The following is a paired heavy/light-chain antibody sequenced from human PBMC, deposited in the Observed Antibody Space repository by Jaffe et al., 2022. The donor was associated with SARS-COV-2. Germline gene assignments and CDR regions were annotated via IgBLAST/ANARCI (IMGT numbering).Heavy chain of an antibody. Sequence: QVQLQQWGAGLLKPSETLSLVCAVYGGSFSGQYWSWIRQPPGKGLEWIGEINRSGITTYNPSLKSRVTISLDTSNNQFSLRLSSVTAADTAVYYCAKGGNTVFDPWGQGTLVTVSS. D-gene: IGHD4-17*01. J-gene: IGHJ5*02. V-gene: IGHV4-34*01. CDR1: GGSFSGQY. CDR3: AKGGNTVFDP. CDR2: INRSGIT.
Light chain of an antibody. V-gene: IGKV1-5*03. CDR1: QSINSW. CDR3: QQYIIYPRT. CDR2: KAS. J-gene: IGKJ1*01. Sequence: DIQMTQSPSTLSASVGDRVTITCRASQSINSWLAWYQQKPGKAPKLLISKASNLERGVPSRFSGSGSGTEFTLTISCLQPDDFAAYYCQQYIIYPRTFGQGTKVEIK.